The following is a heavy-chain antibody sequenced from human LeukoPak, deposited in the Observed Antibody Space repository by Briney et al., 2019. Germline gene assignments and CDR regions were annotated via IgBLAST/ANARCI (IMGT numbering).Heavy chain of an antibody. V-gene: IGHV3-23*01. J-gene: IGHJ4*02. CDR3: AKVNGPILTGKLDC. D-gene: IGHD3-9*01. CDR1: AFTFSNIA. Sequence: GESRRLSCAASAFTFSNIAMTWVRHAPGGRMEWVAIISGSGESTYYADSLKGRFTISRATSKNTVYLHMNSMRAEDTAVYYWAKVNGPILTGKLDCWGQGTLATVSS. CDR2: ISGSGEST.